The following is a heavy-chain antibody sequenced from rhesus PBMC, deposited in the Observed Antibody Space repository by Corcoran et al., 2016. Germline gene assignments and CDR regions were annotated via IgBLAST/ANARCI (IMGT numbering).Heavy chain of an antibody. V-gene: IGHV4-143*01. CDR2: IYGSSGST. CDR1: GGSISDTYY. D-gene: IGHD3-16*01. Sequence: QVQLQESGPGLVKPSETLSLTCTVSGGSISDTYYWGWIRQPPGKGLEWMGRIYGSSGSTDYNPSLKSRVTMSRDTSKNQLSLELSSVTAADTAVYYCARSASGSYYYGLDSWGQGVVVTVSS. J-gene: IGHJ6*01. CDR3: ARSASGSYYYGLDS.